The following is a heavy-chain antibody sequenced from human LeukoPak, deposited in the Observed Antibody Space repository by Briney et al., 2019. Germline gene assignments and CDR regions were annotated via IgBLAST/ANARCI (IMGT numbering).Heavy chain of an antibody. CDR1: GYTFTNYG. J-gene: IGHJ4*02. CDR3: AREVVVVAASPNFDY. CDR2: ISAYNGHT. V-gene: IGHV1-18*01. D-gene: IGHD2-15*01. Sequence: ASVTVSCKASGYTFTNYGISWVRQAPGQGLEWMGWISAYNGHTNYAQKLQGRVTMTTDTSTSTAYMELRSLRSDDTAVYYCAREVVVVAASPNFDYWGQGTLVTVSS.